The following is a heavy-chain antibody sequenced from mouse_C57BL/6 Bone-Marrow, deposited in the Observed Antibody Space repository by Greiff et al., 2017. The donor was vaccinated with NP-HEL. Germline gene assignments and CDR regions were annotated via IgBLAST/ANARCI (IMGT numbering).Heavy chain of an antibody. D-gene: IGHD1-1*01. CDR1: GYTFTSYW. Sequence: QVQLQQPGAELVRPGTSVKLSCKASGYTFTSYWMHWVKQRPGQGLEWIGVIDPSDSYTNYNQKFKGKATLTVDTSSSTAYMQLSSLTSEDSAVYYCAAPYYGSSYWYFDVWGTGTTVTVSS. CDR2: IDPSDSYT. CDR3: AAPYYGSSYWYFDV. V-gene: IGHV1-59*01. J-gene: IGHJ1*03.